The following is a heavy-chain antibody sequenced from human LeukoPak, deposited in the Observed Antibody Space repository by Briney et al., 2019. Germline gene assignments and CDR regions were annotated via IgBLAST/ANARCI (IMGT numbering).Heavy chain of an antibody. CDR1: GFTFSDYY. Sequence: KSGGSLRLSCAASGFTFSDYYMSWIRQAPGKGLEWLSYITSSGSTRYYADSVKGRFTISRDNAKNSLYLQMNSLRAEDTAVYYCAELGITMIGGVWGKGTTVTISS. CDR2: ITSSGSTR. J-gene: IGHJ6*04. CDR3: AELGITMIGGV. D-gene: IGHD3-10*02. V-gene: IGHV3-11*04.